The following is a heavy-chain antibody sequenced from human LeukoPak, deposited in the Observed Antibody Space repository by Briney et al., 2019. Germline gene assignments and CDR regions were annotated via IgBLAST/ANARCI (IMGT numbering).Heavy chain of an antibody. V-gene: IGHV4-61*02. J-gene: IGHJ5*02. D-gene: IGHD2/OR15-2a*01. CDR2: MQTNGNT. Sequence: PSQTLSLTCTVSGGSITSGSYFWTWIRQPAGQGLEWLVRMQTNGNTNYNPSLKSRVARSIDTSKNQFSLQLSSVTAADMAVYFCARGWGSTSSNYFDPWGQGTLVTVSS. CDR1: GGSITSGSYF. CDR3: ARGWGSTSSNYFDP.